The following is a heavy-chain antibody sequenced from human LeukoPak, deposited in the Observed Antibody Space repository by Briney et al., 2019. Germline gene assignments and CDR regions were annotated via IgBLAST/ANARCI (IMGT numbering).Heavy chain of an antibody. CDR1: GLTFSSYG. Sequence: PGGSLRLSCAASGLTFSSYGISWVRQAPGKGLEWVSAISATGGTTYYADSVKGHFTISRDNSKNTVYLQMNSLSAEDTAIYYCAKNGDRGAYCRGATCYPYYYYHMDVWGKGTTVTISS. V-gene: IGHV3-23*01. D-gene: IGHD2-15*01. CDR3: AKNGDRGAYCRGATCYPYYYYHMDV. CDR2: ISATGGTT. J-gene: IGHJ6*03.